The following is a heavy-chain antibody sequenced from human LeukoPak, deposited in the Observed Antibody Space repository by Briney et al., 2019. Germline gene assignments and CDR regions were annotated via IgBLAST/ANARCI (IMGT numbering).Heavy chain of an antibody. D-gene: IGHD3-16*01. CDR2: IYSGGST. CDR3: ARDRMFTGGPAFDI. Sequence: GGSLRLSRAASGFTVSSNYMSWVRQAPGKGLEWVSVIYSGGSTYYADSVKGRFTISRDNSKNTLYLQMNSLRAEDTAVYYCARDRMFTGGPAFDIWGQGTMVTVSS. V-gene: IGHV3-53*01. CDR1: GFTVSSNY. J-gene: IGHJ3*02.